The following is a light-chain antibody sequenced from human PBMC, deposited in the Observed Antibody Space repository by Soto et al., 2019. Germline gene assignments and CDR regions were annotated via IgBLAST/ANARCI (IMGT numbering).Light chain of an antibody. CDR1: QSISSY. V-gene: IGKV1-17*01. Sequence: DIQMTQSPSAVSASVGDRFTITCRASQSISSYLNWYQQKPGKAPKRLIYAASSLQSGVPSRFSGSGSGTEFTLTISSLQPEDFATYYCLQHNSYPPWTFGQGTKVDIK. CDR3: LQHNSYPPWT. CDR2: AAS. J-gene: IGKJ1*01.